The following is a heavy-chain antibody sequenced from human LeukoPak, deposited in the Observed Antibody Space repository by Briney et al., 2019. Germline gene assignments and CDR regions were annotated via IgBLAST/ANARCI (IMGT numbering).Heavy chain of an antibody. Sequence: SETLSLTCSVSGGSISSYYWSWIRQPPGKGLEWIGYIYYSGNTNYNPSLKSRVTISVDTSKNQFSLKLSSVTSADTAVYYCARSPYGDYYPFDHWGQGTLVSVSS. V-gene: IGHV4-59*01. CDR1: GGSISSYY. CDR2: IYYSGNT. J-gene: IGHJ4*02. CDR3: ARSPYGDYYPFDH. D-gene: IGHD4-17*01.